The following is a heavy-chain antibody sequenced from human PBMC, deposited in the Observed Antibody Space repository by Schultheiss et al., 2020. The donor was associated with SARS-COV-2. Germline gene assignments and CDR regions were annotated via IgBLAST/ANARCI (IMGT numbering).Heavy chain of an antibody. J-gene: IGHJ3*02. CDR2: IWYDGSNK. Sequence: GGSLRLSCAASGFTFSSYGMHWVRQAPGKGLEWVAVIWYDGSNKYYADSVKGRFTISRDNSKNTLYLQMNSLRAEDTAVYYCASFSSSSSAFDIWGQGTMVTVSS. D-gene: IGHD6-13*01. V-gene: IGHV3-33*01. CDR1: GFTFSSYG. CDR3: ASFSSSSSAFDI.